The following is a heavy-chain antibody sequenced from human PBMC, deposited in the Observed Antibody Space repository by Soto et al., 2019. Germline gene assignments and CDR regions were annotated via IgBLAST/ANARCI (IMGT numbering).Heavy chain of an antibody. CDR1: GGSISSYY. V-gene: IGHV4-59*01. D-gene: IGHD3-10*01. CDR2: IYYSGST. J-gene: IGHJ4*02. Sequence: NPSETLSLTCTVSGGSISSYYWSWIRQPPGKGLEWIGYIYYSGSTNYNPSLKSRVTISVDTSKNQFSLKLSSVTAADTAVYYCARWGTMVRGVTYYFDYWGQGTLVTVSS. CDR3: ARWGTMVRGVTYYFDY.